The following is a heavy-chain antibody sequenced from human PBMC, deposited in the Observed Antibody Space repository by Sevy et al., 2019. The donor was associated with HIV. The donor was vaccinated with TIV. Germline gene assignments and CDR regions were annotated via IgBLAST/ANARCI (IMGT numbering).Heavy chain of an antibody. CDR3: AKEVSKHNYSDY. Sequence: GGSLRLSCVTSGFTFSSYAMSWVRQTPGKGLEWVSTIGGSADYTYYADSVKGRFTISRDNSKNTVYLQMNGLRAEDTAVYYCAKEVSKHNYSDYWGQGTLVTVSS. CDR1: GFTFSSYA. D-gene: IGHD2-21*01. CDR2: IGGSADYT. V-gene: IGHV3-23*01. J-gene: IGHJ4*02.